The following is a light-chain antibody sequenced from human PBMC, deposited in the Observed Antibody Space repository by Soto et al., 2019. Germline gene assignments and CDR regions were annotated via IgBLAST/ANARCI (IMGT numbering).Light chain of an antibody. CDR3: QQSDSTQLT. V-gene: IGKV1-39*01. CDR2: DAA. CDR1: QSISSY. Sequence: DIQMTQSPSSLSASVGDRVTITCRARQSISSYLNWYQQKPGKATKLQFYDAASLQSGVPSGFSGSASGTDLTLTISSLQPEDFATYYCQQSDSTQLTFGGGTNVEIQ. J-gene: IGKJ4*01.